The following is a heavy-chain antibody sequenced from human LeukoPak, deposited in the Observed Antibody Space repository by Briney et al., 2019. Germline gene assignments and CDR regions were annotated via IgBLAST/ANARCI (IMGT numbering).Heavy chain of an antibody. CDR2: ITGHGENT. V-gene: IGHV3-23*01. D-gene: IGHD5-18*01. Sequence: GGSLRLSCAASGFRFSNYGMNWVRQAPGKRLEWVSGITGHGENTYYADSVKGRFTISRDNSRNTVYLQMNSLRVEDTAVYYCANDLGWIQLNLGRGQGTLVTVSS. CDR3: ANDLGWIQLNLG. CDR1: GFRFSNYG. J-gene: IGHJ4*02.